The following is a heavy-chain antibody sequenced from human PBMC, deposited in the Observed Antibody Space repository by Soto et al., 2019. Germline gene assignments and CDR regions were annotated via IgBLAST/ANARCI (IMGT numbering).Heavy chain of an antibody. CDR3: AKAMYYYDSSGCGPYYYYGMDV. D-gene: IGHD3-22*01. CDR1: GFTFSSYG. V-gene: IGHV3-30*18. CDR2: ISYDGSNK. J-gene: IGHJ6*02. Sequence: GGSLRLSCAASGFTFSSYGMHWVRQAPGKGLEWVAVISYDGSNKYYADSVKGRFTISRDNSKNTLYLQMNSLRAEDTAVYYCAKAMYYYDSSGCGPYYYYGMDVWGQGTTVTVSS.